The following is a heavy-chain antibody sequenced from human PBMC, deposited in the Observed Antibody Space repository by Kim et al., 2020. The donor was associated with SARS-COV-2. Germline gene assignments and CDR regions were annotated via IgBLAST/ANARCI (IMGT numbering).Heavy chain of an antibody. CDR3: ALFYGSGGYRNSYYFYS. V-gene: IGHV3-74*01. Sequence: VKGRFTISRDNTKNTMFLQMNRLRAEDTAVYYCALFYGSGGYRNSYYFYSWGQGTLVTVS. D-gene: IGHD3-10*01. J-gene: IGHJ4*02.